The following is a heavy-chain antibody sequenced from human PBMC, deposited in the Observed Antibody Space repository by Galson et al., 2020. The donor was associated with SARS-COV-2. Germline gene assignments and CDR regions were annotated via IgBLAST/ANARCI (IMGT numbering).Heavy chain of an antibody. Sequence: SQTLSLTCTVSGGSISSYYWSWIRQPPGKGLEWIGYIYYSGSTNYNPSLKSRVTISVDTSKNQFSLKLSSVTAADTAVYYCARLYYYYYMDVWGKGTTVTVSS. V-gene: IGHV4-59*01. CDR2: IYYSGST. CDR1: GGSISSYY. CDR3: ARLYYYYYMDV. J-gene: IGHJ6*03.